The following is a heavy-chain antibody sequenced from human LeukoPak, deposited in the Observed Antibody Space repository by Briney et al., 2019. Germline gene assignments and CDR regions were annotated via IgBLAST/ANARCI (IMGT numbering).Heavy chain of an antibody. J-gene: IGHJ4*02. CDR2: ISWDGGST. V-gene: IGHV3-43*01. D-gene: IGHD3-22*01. CDR3: ARVYDYDSSGYLGGFDY. Sequence: GGSLRLSCAASGFTFDDYTMHWVRQAPGKSLEWVSLISWDGGSTYYADSVKGRFTISRDNAKNSLYLQMNSLRAEDTAVYYCARVYDYDSSGYLGGFDYWGQGTLVTVSS. CDR1: GFTFDDYT.